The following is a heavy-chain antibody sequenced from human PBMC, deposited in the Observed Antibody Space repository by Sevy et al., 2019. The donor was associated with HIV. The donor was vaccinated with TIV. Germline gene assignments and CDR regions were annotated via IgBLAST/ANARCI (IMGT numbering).Heavy chain of an antibody. CDR2: IKSKTDGGTT. CDR3: TTECPDGSCSDFDY. V-gene: IGHV3-15*01. J-gene: IGHJ4*02. CDR1: GFTFSNAW. Sequence: GGSLRLSCAASGFTFSNAWMSWVRQAPGKGLEWVGRIKSKTDGGTTDYAAPVKGRFTISRDDSKNTLYLQMNSLKTEDTAVYYCTTECPDGSCSDFDYWGQGTLVTVSS. D-gene: IGHD2-15*01.